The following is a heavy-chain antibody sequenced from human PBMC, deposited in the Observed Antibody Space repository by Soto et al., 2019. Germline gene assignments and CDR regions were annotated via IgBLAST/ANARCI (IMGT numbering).Heavy chain of an antibody. Sequence: SETLSLTWTLTGDSISSRSYDWGWIRQPPGKGLDGIGSMYYSGSIYNNPSLRSRVSMSIATSKAQFSLKLKSVTAADTALYFCARQRTSVVTQAYFDVWGPGSLVTVSS. V-gene: IGHV4-39*01. J-gene: IGHJ4*02. D-gene: IGHD2-21*02. CDR1: GDSISSRSYD. CDR2: MYYSGSI. CDR3: ARQRTSVVTQAYFDV.